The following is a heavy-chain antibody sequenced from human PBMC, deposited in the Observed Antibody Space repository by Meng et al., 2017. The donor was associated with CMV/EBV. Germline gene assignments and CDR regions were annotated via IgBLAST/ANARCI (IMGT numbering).Heavy chain of an antibody. V-gene: IGHV3-30*04. J-gene: IGHJ6*02. CDR1: GFTFSSYA. D-gene: IGHD6-6*01. CDR2: ISYDGSNK. Sequence: GGSLRLSCAASGFTFSSYAMHWVRQAPGKGLEWVAVISYDGSNKYYADSVKGRFTISRDNSKNTLYLQMNSLRAEDTAVYYCASMYSSSPYYYGMDVWGQGTTVTVSS. CDR3: ASMYSSSPYYYGMDV.